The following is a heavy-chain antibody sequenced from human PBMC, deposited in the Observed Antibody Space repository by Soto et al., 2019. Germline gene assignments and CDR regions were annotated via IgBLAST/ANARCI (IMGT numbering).Heavy chain of an antibody. Sequence: PSETLSLTCTVSGCCISSYYWSWIRQPPGRGLEWVGYIYYSGSTNYNPSLKSRVTISVDTSKNQFSLKLSSVTAADTAVYYCARVGDYDILTGYYRSGAFDIWGQGTMVT. CDR2: IYYSGST. V-gene: IGHV4-59*01. CDR1: GCCISSYY. J-gene: IGHJ3*02. D-gene: IGHD3-9*01. CDR3: ARVGDYDILTGYYRSGAFDI.